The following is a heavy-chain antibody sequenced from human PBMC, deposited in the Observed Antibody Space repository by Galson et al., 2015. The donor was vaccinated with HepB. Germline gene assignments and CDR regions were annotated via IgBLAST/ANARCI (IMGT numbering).Heavy chain of an antibody. D-gene: IGHD3-3*01. Sequence: SLRLSCAASGFTFSSYGMHWVRQAPGKGLEWVAVISYDGSNKYYADSVKGRFTISRDNSKNTLYLQMNSLRAEDTAVYYCAKDTHYDFWSGYYPDYWGQGTLVTVSS. CDR2: ISYDGSNK. CDR1: GFTFSSYG. J-gene: IGHJ4*02. V-gene: IGHV3-30*18. CDR3: AKDTHYDFWSGYYPDY.